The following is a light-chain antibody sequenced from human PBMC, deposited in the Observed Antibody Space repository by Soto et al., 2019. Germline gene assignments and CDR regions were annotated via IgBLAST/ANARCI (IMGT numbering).Light chain of an antibody. CDR2: GAS. CDR3: QQYGSSPGT. V-gene: IGKV3-20*01. J-gene: IGKJ1*01. Sequence: EIVLTQSPGTLSLSPGERATLSCRASQSVSSSYLAWCQQKPGQAPRLLIYGASSRATGIPDRFSGSGSGTDFTLSISRLEPEDFAVYYCQQYGSSPGTFGHGTKVEIK. CDR1: QSVSSSY.